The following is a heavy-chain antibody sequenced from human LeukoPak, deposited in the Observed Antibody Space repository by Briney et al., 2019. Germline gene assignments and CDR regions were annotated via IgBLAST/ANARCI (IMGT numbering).Heavy chain of an antibody. V-gene: IGHV3-7*01. Sequence: PGGSLRLSCAASGFIFGTYWMSWVRQAPGKGLEWVANKNQDGSKGYYVDSVSGRFTISRDNAKNSLYLQMNSLETEDTAVYYCARAGSSGSVDYWGQGTLVTVSS. J-gene: IGHJ4*02. CDR3: ARAGSSGSVDY. D-gene: IGHD6-25*01. CDR2: KNQDGSKG. CDR1: GFIFGTYW.